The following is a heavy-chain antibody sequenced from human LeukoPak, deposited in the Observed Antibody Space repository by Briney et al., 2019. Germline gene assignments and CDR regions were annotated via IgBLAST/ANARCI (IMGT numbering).Heavy chain of an antibody. CDR3: ASYDYSTYYFDY. Sequence: GGSLRLSCAASGFTFSSYAMSWVRQAPGKGLEWVSAISGSGGSTYYADSVKGRFTISRDNSKNTLYLQMNSLRAEDTAVYYCASYDYSTYYFDYWGQGTLVTVSS. CDR2: ISGSGGST. CDR1: GFTFSSYA. V-gene: IGHV3-23*01. J-gene: IGHJ4*02. D-gene: IGHD4-11*01.